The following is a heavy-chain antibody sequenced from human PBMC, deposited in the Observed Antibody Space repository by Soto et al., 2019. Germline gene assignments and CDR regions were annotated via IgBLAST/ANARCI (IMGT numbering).Heavy chain of an antibody. V-gene: IGHV3-30*18. D-gene: IGHD1-1*01. CDR3: AKPPGDNWNDVLLDY. CDR1: GFTFSSYG. J-gene: IGHJ4*02. Sequence: GGSLRLSCAASGFTFSSYGMHWVRQAPGKGLEWVAVISYDGSNKYYADSVKGRFTISRDNSKNTLYLQMNSLRAEDTAVYYCAKPPGDNWNDVLLDYWGQGT. CDR2: ISYDGSNK.